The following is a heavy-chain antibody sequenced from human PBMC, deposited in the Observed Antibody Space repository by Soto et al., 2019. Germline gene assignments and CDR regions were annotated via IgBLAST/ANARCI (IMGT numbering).Heavy chain of an antibody. D-gene: IGHD2-15*01. CDR2: IWYDGSIK. CDR3: ARDVGYCSGGSCYSVAFVI. CDR1: GFTFSTYG. V-gene: IGHV3-33*01. J-gene: IGHJ3*02. Sequence: GGSLRLSCAASGFTFSTYGMHWVRQAPGKGLEWVAVIWYDGSIKYYADSVKGRFTIFRDNSKNTLYLQMNSLRAEDTAVYYCARDVGYCSGGSCYSVAFVIWGQGTMVTVSS.